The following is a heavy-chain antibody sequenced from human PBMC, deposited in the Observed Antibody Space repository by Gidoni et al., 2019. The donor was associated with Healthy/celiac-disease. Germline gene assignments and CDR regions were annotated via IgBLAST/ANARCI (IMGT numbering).Heavy chain of an antibody. CDR2: ISGSGGST. J-gene: IGHJ4*02. V-gene: IGHV3-23*01. CDR3: AKDSFNIKGIGVVIHFGPEPDY. CDR1: GFTFSSYA. D-gene: IGHD3-3*01. Sequence: EVQLLESGGGLVQPGGSLRLSCAASGFTFSSYAMSWVRQAPGKGLEWVSAISGSGGSTYYADSVKGRFTISRDNSKNTLYLQMNSLRAEDTAVYYCAKDSFNIKGIGVVIHFGPEPDYWGQGTLVTVSS.